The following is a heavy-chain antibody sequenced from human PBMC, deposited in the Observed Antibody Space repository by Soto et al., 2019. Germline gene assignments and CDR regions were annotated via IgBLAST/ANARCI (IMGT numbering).Heavy chain of an antibody. CDR2: ISSRGTV. CDR1: GDSMSSGDYY. Sequence: QVQLQESGPGLVKPLQTLSLTCNVSGDSMSSGDYYWSWIRQHPGKGMEWLADISSRGTVYYTPSLKARHTISMVTSKTQFSLWRRAVAAADTAVYFCARGRTVASLPIDSWGHGPLVTFSS. V-gene: IGHV4-30-4*01. CDR3: ARGRTVASLPIDS. D-gene: IGHD4-17*01. J-gene: IGHJ5*01.